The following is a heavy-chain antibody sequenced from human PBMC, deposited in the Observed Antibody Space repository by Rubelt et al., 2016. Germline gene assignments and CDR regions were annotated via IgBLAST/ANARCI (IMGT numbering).Heavy chain of an antibody. J-gene: IGHJ4*02. D-gene: IGHD6-13*01. CDR1: GFTFSSYA. CDR3: AKGSTWGGMAVADT. V-gene: IGHV3-23*01. Sequence: GGSLRLPCAASGFTFSSYAMSWVRQAPGKGLEWVSAISSSGSSTSYATSVKGRFPISRDNSKNTLYLQMNSLRAEDTAVYYCAKGSTWGGMAVADTWGQGTLVTVSS. CDR2: ISSSGSST.